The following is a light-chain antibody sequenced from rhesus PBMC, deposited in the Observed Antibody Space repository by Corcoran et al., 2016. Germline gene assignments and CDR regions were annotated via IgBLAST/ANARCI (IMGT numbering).Light chain of an antibody. V-gene: IGKV1-36*02. Sequence: DIQMTQSPSSLSASVGDRVTITCRASQGISDYLSWYQQKPGKAPKRLIYAASSLESGVPSRFSCSGSGTDCTRTISSLQPEDFAAYYCRQGYSTPYSFGQGTKVEIK. J-gene: IGKJ2*01. CDR2: AAS. CDR3: RQGYSTPYS. CDR1: QGISDY.